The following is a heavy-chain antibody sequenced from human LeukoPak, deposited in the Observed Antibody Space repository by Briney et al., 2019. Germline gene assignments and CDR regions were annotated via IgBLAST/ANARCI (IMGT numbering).Heavy chain of an antibody. CDR2: ISAYNGNT. CDR1: GYTFTSYG. V-gene: IGHV1-18*01. D-gene: IGHD5-12*01. Sequence: GASVKVSCKASGYTFTSYGISWVRQAPGQGPEWMGWISAYNGNTNYAQKLQGRVTMITDTSTSTAYMELRSLRSDDTAVYYCARAQGRVATIRAKGFLMNYWGQGTLVTVSS. J-gene: IGHJ4*02. CDR3: ARAQGRVATIRAKGFLMNY.